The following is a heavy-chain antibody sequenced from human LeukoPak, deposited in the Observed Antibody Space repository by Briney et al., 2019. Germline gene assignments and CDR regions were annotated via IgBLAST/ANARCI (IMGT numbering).Heavy chain of an antibody. V-gene: IGHV1-69*08. CDR2: VIPILGTP. D-gene: IGHD3-16*01. Sequence: SVKVSCKASGDTFSTYTVTWVRQAPGQGLEWMGGVIPILGTPNYAQKFQGRVTITADKSTTTVSIDLRSLRSDDTAVYYCARVERGGVLVVWGPGTLVIVSS. J-gene: IGHJ4*02. CDR1: GDTFSTYT. CDR3: ARVERGGVLVV.